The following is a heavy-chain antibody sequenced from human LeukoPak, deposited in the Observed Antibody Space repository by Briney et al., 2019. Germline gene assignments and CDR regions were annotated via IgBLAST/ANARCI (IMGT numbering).Heavy chain of an antibody. V-gene: IGHV4-38-2*02. D-gene: IGHD6-25*01. CDR1: GYSISSGYY. Sequence: SETLSLTCAVSGYSISSGYYWGWVRQPPGKGLEWIGSIYHSGSTYYNPSLKSRVTISVDTTKNQFSLKLISVTAADTAVYYCARDLTAAAGHNFDYWGQGTLVTVSS. J-gene: IGHJ4*02. CDR3: ARDLTAAAGHNFDY. CDR2: IYHSGST.